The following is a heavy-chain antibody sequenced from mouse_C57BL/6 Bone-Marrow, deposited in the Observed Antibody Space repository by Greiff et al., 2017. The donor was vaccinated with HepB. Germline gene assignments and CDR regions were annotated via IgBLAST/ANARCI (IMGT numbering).Heavy chain of an antibody. CDR1: GIDFSRYW. V-gene: IGHV4-1*01. J-gene: IGHJ2*01. CDR3: ARGSLLWYPYFDY. Sequence: EVKVEESGGGLVQPGGSLKLSCAASGIDFSRYWMSWVRRAPGKGLEWIGEINPDSSTINYAPSLKDKFIISRDNAKNTLYLQMSKVRSEDTALYYCARGSLLWYPYFDYWGQGTTLTVSS. D-gene: IGHD2-1*01. CDR2: INPDSSTI.